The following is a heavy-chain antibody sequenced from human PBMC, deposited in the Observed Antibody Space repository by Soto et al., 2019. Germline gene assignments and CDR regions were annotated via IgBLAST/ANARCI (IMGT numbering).Heavy chain of an antibody. CDR3: ARNMRPGGFDYGMDV. J-gene: IGHJ6*02. CDR2: ISYDGVFK. CDR1: GFTFSTYP. D-gene: IGHD3-10*01. V-gene: IGHV3-30-3*01. Sequence: QVQLEESGGGVVQPGGSLRLSCAASGFTFSTYPMYWVRQAPGKGLEWVAGISYDGVFKDYADSVKGRFTISRDNSKNTLYLQMNNLGADDTAVYYCARNMRPGGFDYGMDVWGQGTTVTVSS.